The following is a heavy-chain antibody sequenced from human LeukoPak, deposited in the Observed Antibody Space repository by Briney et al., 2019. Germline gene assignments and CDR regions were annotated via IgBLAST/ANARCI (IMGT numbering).Heavy chain of an antibody. CDR3: ARAKTTVTTSTGYYFDY. D-gene: IGHD4-17*01. J-gene: IGHJ4*02. CDR1: GYTFTSYG. Sequence: ASVKVSCKASGYTFTSYGISWVRQAPGQGLEWMGWISAYNCNTNYAQKFQGRVTMTRDTSISTAYMELSRLRSDDTAVYYCARAKTTVTTSTGYYFDYWGQGTLVTVSS. CDR2: ISAYNCNT. V-gene: IGHV1-18*01.